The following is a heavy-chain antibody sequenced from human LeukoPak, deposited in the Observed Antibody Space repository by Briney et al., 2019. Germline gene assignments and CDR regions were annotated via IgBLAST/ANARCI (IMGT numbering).Heavy chain of an antibody. J-gene: IGHJ4*02. CDR2: ISGSAHKI. CDR3: AGRPTGYSSGYIH. CDR1: GITFSSYA. V-gene: IGHV3-23*01. Sequence: GGSLRLSCVASGITFSSYAVSWVRRAPEKGLDWVSVISGSAHKIRYADSVKGRFTISRDNSENIVYLQMNNLRVEDTAVYYCAGRPTGYSSGYIHWGQGTLVTVSS. D-gene: IGHD5-18*01.